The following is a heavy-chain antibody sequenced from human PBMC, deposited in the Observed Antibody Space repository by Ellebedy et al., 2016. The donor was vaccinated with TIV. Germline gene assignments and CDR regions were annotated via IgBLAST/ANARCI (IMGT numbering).Heavy chain of an antibody. J-gene: IGHJ4*02. CDR2: ISSSSSNI. V-gene: IGHV3-48*01. CDR1: GFTFSSYS. CDR3: ARDPTARSTVTGLGDY. Sequence: PGGSLRLSCAASGFTFSSYSINWVRQAPGKGLEWVSYISSSSSNIYYADSVKGRFTISRDNAKNSLYLQMNSLRAEDTAVYYCARDPTARSTVTGLGDYWGQGTLVTVSS. D-gene: IGHD4-17*01.